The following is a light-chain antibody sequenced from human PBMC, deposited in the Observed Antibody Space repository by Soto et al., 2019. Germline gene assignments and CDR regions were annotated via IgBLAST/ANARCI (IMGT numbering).Light chain of an antibody. CDR1: QSVSSSY. J-gene: IGKJ1*01. CDR3: QQYGET. Sequence: EIVLTQSPGTLSLSPGERATLSCRASQSVSSSYLAWYQQKPGQAPRLLIYGASSRATGIPDRFSGSGSGTDVTRTISRLEPEDVAVYYCQQYGETFGQGTNVEI. V-gene: IGKV3-20*01. CDR2: GAS.